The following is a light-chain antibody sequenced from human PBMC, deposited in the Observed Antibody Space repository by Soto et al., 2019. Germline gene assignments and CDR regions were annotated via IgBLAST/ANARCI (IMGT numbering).Light chain of an antibody. V-gene: IGKV1-9*01. CDR2: AAS. Sequence: DIQLTQSPSFLSASVGDRVTITCRASQGISSYLAWYQQKPGKAPNLLIYAASTMQSGVPSRFSGSRSGTEFTLTISSLQPEDSATYYCQQLNSYPFTFGPGTKVDIK. CDR1: QGISSY. CDR3: QQLNSYPFT. J-gene: IGKJ3*01.